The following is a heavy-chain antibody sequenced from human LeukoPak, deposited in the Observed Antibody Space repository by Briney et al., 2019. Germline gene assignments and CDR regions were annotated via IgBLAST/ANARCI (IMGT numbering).Heavy chain of an antibody. D-gene: IGHD6-13*01. V-gene: IGHV1-2*02. CDR1: GYTFTGYY. J-gene: IGHJ3*02. CDR2: INPNSGGT. CDR3: ARTSAPNSSSWYGGSNAFDI. Sequence: APVKVSCKASGYTFTGYYMHWVRQAPGQGLEWMGWINPNSGGTNYAQKFQGRVTMTRDTSISTAYMELSRLRSDDTAVYYCARTSAPNSSSWYGGSNAFDIWGQGTMVTVSS.